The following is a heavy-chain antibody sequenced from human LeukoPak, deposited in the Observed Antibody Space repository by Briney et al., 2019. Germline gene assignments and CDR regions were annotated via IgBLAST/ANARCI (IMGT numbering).Heavy chain of an antibody. CDR2: ISGSGGST. CDR1: GFTFSSYA. D-gene: IGHD3-22*01. J-gene: IGHJ4*02. V-gene: IGHV3-23*01. Sequence: GGSLRLSCAASGFTFSSYAVSWVRQAPGKGLEWVSAISGSGGSTYYADSVKGRFTISRDNSKNTLYLQMNSLRAEDTAVYYCAKPDYYDSSGYLDWGQGTLVTVSS. CDR3: AKPDYYDSSGYLD.